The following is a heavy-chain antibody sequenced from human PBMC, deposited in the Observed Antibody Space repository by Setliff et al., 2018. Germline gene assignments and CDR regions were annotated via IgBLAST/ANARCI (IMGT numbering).Heavy chain of an antibody. Sequence: PGGSLRLSCAASGFTFSSYSMNWVRQAPGKGLEWVSSIRSSSSYIYYADSVKGRFTISRDNAKNSLYLQMNSLRAEDTAVYYCARDPIAAAGLYYYYYYMDVWGKGTTVTVSS. CDR1: GFTFSSYS. J-gene: IGHJ6*03. CDR2: IRSSSSYI. CDR3: ARDPIAAAGLYYYYYYMDV. D-gene: IGHD6-13*01. V-gene: IGHV3-21*01.